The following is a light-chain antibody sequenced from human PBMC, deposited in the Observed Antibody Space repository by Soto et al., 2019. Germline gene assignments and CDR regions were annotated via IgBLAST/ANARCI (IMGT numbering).Light chain of an antibody. J-gene: IGKJ5*01. CDR2: AAS. Sequence: DIQMTQSPSTLAASVGDRVTITFRASQSIDRWLAWYQQKPGKAPKLLIYAASTLQSGVPPRFSGSGSWTDITLTISSLQPEDFATYFCQHLNSYPITFGQGTRREN. CDR1: QSIDRW. CDR3: QHLNSYPIT. V-gene: IGKV1-5*01.